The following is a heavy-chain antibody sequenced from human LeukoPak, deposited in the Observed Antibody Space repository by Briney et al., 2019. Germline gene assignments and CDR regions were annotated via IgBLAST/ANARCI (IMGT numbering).Heavy chain of an antibody. CDR1: GYSISSGYY. D-gene: IGHD4-11*01. CDR3: ATLSADYPAGYYIDV. CDR2: IYHSGST. Sequence: PSETLSLTCTVSGYSISSGYYWGWIRQPPGKGLEWIGSIYHSGSTYYNPSLKSRVTISVDTSKNQFSLRLSSVTAADTAVYYCATLSADYPAGYYIDVWGKGTTVTISS. J-gene: IGHJ6*03. V-gene: IGHV4-38-2*02.